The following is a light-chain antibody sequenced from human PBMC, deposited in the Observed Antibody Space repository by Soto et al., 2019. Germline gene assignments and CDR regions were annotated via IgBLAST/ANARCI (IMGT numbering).Light chain of an antibody. V-gene: IGKV1-27*01. CDR3: QKYNIAPWT. J-gene: IGKJ1*01. CDR1: QAISNY. Sequence: DIQMTQSPSSLSAYVGDRVTITCRASQAISNYLAWYQQKPGKVPKLLIYAASTLQSGVPSRFSGRGSGTDFTLTISSLQPEDVATYYCQKYNIAPWTFGQGTKVEIK. CDR2: AAS.